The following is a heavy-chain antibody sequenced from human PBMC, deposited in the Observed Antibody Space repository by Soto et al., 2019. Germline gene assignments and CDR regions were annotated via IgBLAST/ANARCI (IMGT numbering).Heavy chain of an antibody. CDR1: GYSFTSYW. CDR3: ARREYVDTAMVYYYYGMDV. J-gene: IGHJ6*02. V-gene: IGHV5-51*01. D-gene: IGHD5-18*01. Sequence: GESLRISCKGSGYSFTSYWIGWVRQMPGKGLEWMGIIYPGDSDTRYSPSFQGQVTISADKSISTAYLQWSSLKASDTAMYYCARREYVDTAMVYYYYGMDVWGQGTTVTVSS. CDR2: IYPGDSDT.